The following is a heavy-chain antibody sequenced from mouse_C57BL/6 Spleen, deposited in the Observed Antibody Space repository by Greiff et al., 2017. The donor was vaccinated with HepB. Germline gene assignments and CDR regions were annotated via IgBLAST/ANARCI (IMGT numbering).Heavy chain of an antibody. D-gene: IGHD1-1*01. J-gene: IGHJ3*01. CDR3: ARDSGYYGSSPAWFAY. Sequence: VQLQQSGPELVKPGASVKISCKASGYTFTDYYMNWVKQSHGKSLEWIGDINPNNGGTSYNQKFKGKATLTVDKSSSTAYMELRSLTSEDSAVYYCARDSGYYGSSPAWFAYWGQGTLVTVSA. CDR1: GYTFTDYY. V-gene: IGHV1-26*01. CDR2: INPNNGGT.